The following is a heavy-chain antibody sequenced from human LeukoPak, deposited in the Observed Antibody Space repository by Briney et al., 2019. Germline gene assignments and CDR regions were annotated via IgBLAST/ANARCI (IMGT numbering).Heavy chain of an antibody. Sequence: SETLSLTCAVYGGSFSGYYWSWIRQPPGKGLEWIGEINHSGSTNYNPSLKSRVTISVDTSKNQFSLRLSSVTAADTAVYYCARTDIVVVVAASTLDAFDIWGQGTMVTVS. V-gene: IGHV4-34*01. D-gene: IGHD2-15*01. CDR3: ARTDIVVVVAASTLDAFDI. J-gene: IGHJ3*02. CDR2: INHSGST. CDR1: GGSFSGYY.